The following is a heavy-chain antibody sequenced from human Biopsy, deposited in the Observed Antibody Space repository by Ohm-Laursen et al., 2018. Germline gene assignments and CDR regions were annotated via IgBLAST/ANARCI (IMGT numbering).Heavy chain of an antibody. CDR2: IYSSGST. Sequence: TLSLTWAVSGGSISNYYWSWIRRPAGKGLEWIGRIYSSGSTNYNPSLKSRVTMSVDTSKNQFSLILSSMTAADTAVYYCAREPRIAAVAYFDPWGQGTLVTVSS. CDR3: AREPRIAAVAYFDP. V-gene: IGHV4-4*07. D-gene: IGHD6-13*01. J-gene: IGHJ5*02. CDR1: GGSISNYY.